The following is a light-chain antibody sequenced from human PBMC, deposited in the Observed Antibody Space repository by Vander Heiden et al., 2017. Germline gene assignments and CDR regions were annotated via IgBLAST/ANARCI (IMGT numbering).Light chain of an antibody. J-gene: IGLJ3*02. CDR1: AVARKY. CDR2: KDT. Sequence: SYELTQPSAVLVSPGQTATITCSGDAVARKYVRWFQQKPGQAPVLVIYKDTERPSEIPERFSGSSSGTTVTLTISGAQVDDEADYYCYCAPDHIGVFGGGTKLTVL. CDR3: YCAPDHIGV. V-gene: IGLV3-27*01.